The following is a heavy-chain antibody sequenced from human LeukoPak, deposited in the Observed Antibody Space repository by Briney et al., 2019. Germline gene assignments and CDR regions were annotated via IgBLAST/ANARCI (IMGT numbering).Heavy chain of an antibody. J-gene: IGHJ6*03. CDR3: ARDAQFTLVVPAAKLNYMDV. D-gene: IGHD2-2*01. CDR2: INPNNGGT. V-gene: IGHV1-2*02. CDR1: GYIFTGYY. Sequence: ASVKVSCKASGYIFTGYYMHWVRQAPGQGLEWMGWINPNNGGTKYAQKFEGRVIMTRDTSSTVYLEVRRLRSDDTAIYFCARDAQFTLVVPAAKLNYMDVWGTGTTVTVSS.